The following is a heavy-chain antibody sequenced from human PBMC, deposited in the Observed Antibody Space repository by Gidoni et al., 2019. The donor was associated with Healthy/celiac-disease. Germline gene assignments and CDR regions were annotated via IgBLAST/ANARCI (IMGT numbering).Heavy chain of an antibody. CDR3: ASWDIVVVPAAMGHYYYGMDV. V-gene: IGHV1-69*01. CDR2: IIPIVGTA. D-gene: IGHD2-2*01. CDR1: GGTFSSYA. J-gene: IGHJ6*02. Sequence: QVQLVQSGAAVKKPGSSVKVSCKASGGTFSSYAISWVRQAPGQGLEWMGGIIPIVGTANYAQKFQGRVTITADESTSTAYMELSSLRSEDTAVYYCASWDIVVVPAAMGHYYYGMDVWGQGTTVTVSS.